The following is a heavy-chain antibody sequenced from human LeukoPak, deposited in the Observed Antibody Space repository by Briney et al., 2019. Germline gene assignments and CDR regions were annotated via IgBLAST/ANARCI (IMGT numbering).Heavy chain of an antibody. Sequence: SETLSLTCTVSGGSISSSSYYWGWFRQPPGKGLEWIGYIYFSGSTNYNPSLKSRISISIDTSRTQFSLKLNSVTAADTAVYYCAKAHDAFDIWGQGTMVTVSS. CDR1: GGSISSSSYY. V-gene: IGHV4-61*05. D-gene: IGHD6-6*01. CDR3: AKAHDAFDI. J-gene: IGHJ3*02. CDR2: IYFSGST.